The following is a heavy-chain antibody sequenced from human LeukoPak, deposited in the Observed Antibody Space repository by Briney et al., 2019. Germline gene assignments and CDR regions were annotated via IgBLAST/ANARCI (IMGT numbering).Heavy chain of an antibody. Sequence: GESLKISCKGSEYSFTNYWIGWVRQTPGKGLEWMGIIYPGDSYTNYSPSFQGHVTISADKSISTAYLQWSSLKASDTAMYYCARRAAAGRGYYGMDVWGQGTAVTVSS. CDR1: EYSFTNYW. V-gene: IGHV5-51*01. CDR3: ARRAAAGRGYYGMDV. CDR2: IYPGDSYT. J-gene: IGHJ6*02. D-gene: IGHD6-13*01.